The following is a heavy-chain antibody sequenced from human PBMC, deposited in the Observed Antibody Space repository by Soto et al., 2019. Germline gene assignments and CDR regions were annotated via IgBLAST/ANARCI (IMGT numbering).Heavy chain of an antibody. CDR1: GGSISSYY. J-gene: IGHJ3*02. CDR3: ASYLTGDAFDI. CDR2: IYYSGST. D-gene: IGHD7-27*01. Sequence: SETLSLTCTVSGGSISSYYWSWIRQPPGKGLEWIGYIYYSGSTNYNPSLKSRVTISVDTSKNQFSLKLSSVTAADTAVYYCASYLTGDAFDIWGQGTMVTVSS. V-gene: IGHV4-59*01.